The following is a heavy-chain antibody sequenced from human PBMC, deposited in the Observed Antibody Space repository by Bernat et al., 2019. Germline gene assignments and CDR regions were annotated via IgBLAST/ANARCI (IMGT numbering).Heavy chain of an antibody. J-gene: IGHJ6*02. Sequence: QVQLVQSGAEVKKPGSSVKVSCKASGGTFSSYTISWVRQAPGQGLEWMGRIIPILGIANYAQKFQSRVTITADKSTSTAYMELSSLRSEDTAVYYCARDPHPEVVVAANYYYYGMDVWGQGTTVTVSS. CDR2: IIPILGIA. D-gene: IGHD2-15*01. CDR3: ARDPHPEVVVAANYYYYGMDV. V-gene: IGHV1-69*08. CDR1: GGTFSSYT.